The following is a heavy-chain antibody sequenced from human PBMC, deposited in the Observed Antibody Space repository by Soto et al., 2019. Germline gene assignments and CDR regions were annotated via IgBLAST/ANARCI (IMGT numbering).Heavy chain of an antibody. D-gene: IGHD6-13*01. Sequence: ASVKVSCKVSGYTLTELSMHWVRQAPGKGLEWMGGFDPEDGETIYAQKFQGRVTMTEDTSTDTAYMELSSLRSEDTALYYCATDFSAIAAAGVFGYWGQGTLVTVSS. V-gene: IGHV1-24*01. J-gene: IGHJ4*02. CDR3: ATDFSAIAAAGVFGY. CDR1: GYTLTELS. CDR2: FDPEDGET.